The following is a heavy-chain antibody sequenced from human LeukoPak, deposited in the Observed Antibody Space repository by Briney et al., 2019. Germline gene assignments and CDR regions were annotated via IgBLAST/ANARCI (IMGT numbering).Heavy chain of an antibody. CDR2: INPNSGGT. Sequence: ASVKVSRKASGYTFTGYYMHWVRQAPGPGLEWVGWINPNSGGTNYAQKFQGRVTMTRDTSISTAYMELSRLRSDDTAVYYCARDGYSSGWYYFDYWGQGTLVTVSS. CDR1: GYTFTGYY. V-gene: IGHV1-2*02. J-gene: IGHJ4*02. D-gene: IGHD6-19*01. CDR3: ARDGYSSGWYYFDY.